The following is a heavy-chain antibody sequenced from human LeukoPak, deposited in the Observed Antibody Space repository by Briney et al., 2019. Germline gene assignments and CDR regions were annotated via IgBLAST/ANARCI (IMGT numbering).Heavy chain of an antibody. CDR3: ARAFIAARPRDYYGMDV. CDR1: GFTFSDYY. J-gene: IGHJ6*02. D-gene: IGHD6-6*01. Sequence: PGGSLRLSCAASGFTFSDYYMSWIRQAPGKGLEWVSYISSSGSTIYYADSVKGRFTISRDNAKNSLYLQMISLKAEDTAVYYCARAFIAARPRDYYGMDVWGQGTTVTVSS. CDR2: ISSSGSTI. V-gene: IGHV3-11*04.